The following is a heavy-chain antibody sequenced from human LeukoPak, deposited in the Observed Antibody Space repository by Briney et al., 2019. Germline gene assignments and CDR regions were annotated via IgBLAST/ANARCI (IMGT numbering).Heavy chain of an antibody. V-gene: IGHV1-8*01. CDR2: MNPNSGNT. Sequence: ASVKVSCKASGYPFTTYDIKWVRQAPGQGLEWMGWMNPNSGNTGYAQKFQGRVTMTRNTSISTAYMELSSLRSEDTAVYYCARGREYDYVWGSYSPMPPDYWGQGTLVTVSS. D-gene: IGHD3-16*01. CDR1: GYPFTTYD. J-gene: IGHJ4*02. CDR3: ARGREYDYVWGSYSPMPPDY.